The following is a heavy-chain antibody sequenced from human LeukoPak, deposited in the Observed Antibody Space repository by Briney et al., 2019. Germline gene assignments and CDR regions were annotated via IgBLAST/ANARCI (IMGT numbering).Heavy chain of an antibody. CDR3: ARQYSYGTIYFDY. CDR1: GFTFSSYG. D-gene: IGHD5-18*01. CDR2: IWYDGSNK. Sequence: PGGSLRLSCAASGFTFSSYGMHWVRQAPGKGLEWVAVIWYDGSNKYYADSVKGRFTISRDNSKNTLYLQMNSLRAEDTAVYYCARQYSYGTIYFDYWGQGTLVTVSS. V-gene: IGHV3-33*01. J-gene: IGHJ4*02.